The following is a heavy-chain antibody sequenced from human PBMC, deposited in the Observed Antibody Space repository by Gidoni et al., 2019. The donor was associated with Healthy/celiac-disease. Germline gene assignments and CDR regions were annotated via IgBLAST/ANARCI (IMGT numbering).Heavy chain of an antibody. CDR2: IWYDGSNK. CDR1: GFTFSSND. Sequence: QVHLVESGGGVVQPGRSLRRSCTASGFTFSSNDLPWVRQAPGKGLEWVAVIWYDGSNKYYAASVKGRVTISRDNSKNTLYLKMNSLRAEDTAVYYCARENPTGIVVVTASNWFDPWGQGTLVTVSS. J-gene: IGHJ5*02. V-gene: IGHV3-33*01. D-gene: IGHD2-21*02. CDR3: ARENPTGIVVVTASNWFDP.